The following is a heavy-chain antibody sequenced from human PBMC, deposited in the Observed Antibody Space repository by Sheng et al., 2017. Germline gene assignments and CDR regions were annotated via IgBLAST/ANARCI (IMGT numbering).Heavy chain of an antibody. V-gene: IGHV4-30-4*08. Sequence: QVQLQESGPGLVKPSQTLSLTCTVSGGSISSGDYYWSWIRQPPGKGLEWIGYIYYSGSTYYNPSLKSRVTISVDTSKNQFSLKLSSVTAADTAVYYCARDRASYIWGSYRDRWGAFDIWGQGTMVTVSS. CDR3: ARDRASYIWGSYRDRWGAFDI. CDR2: IYYSGST. J-gene: IGHJ3*02. D-gene: IGHD3-16*01. CDR1: GGSISSGDYY.